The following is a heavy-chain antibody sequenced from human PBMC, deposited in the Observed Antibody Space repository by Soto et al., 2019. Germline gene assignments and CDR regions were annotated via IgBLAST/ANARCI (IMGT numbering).Heavy chain of an antibody. J-gene: IGHJ5*02. CDR1: GGSISSGDYY. CDR3: ARGHGDSRANCFDP. V-gene: IGHV4-30-4*01. D-gene: IGHD4-17*01. Sequence: QVQLQESGPGLVKPSQTLSLTCTVSGGSISSGDYYCSWIRQPPGKGLEWIGYIYYSGSTYYHPSLKSRVTISVDTSKNQFSLKLSSVTAADTAVYYCARGHGDSRANCFDPWGQGTLVTVSS. CDR2: IYYSGST.